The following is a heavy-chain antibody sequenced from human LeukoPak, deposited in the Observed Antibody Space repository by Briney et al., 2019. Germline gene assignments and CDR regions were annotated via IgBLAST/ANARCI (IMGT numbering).Heavy chain of an antibody. J-gene: IGHJ4*02. V-gene: IGHV1-2*02. CDR2: INPNSGGT. CDR1: GYTFTGYY. CDR3: ARSPDAAAAEAYYFDY. Sequence: RASVKVSCKASGYTFTGYYMHWVRQAPGQGLEWMGWINPNSGGTNYAQKFQGRVTMTRDTSISTAYMELSRLRSDDTAVYCCARSPDAAAAEAYYFDYWGQGTLVTVSS. D-gene: IGHD6-13*01.